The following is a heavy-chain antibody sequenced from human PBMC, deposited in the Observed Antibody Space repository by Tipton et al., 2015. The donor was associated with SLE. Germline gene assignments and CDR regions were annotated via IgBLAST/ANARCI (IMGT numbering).Heavy chain of an antibody. V-gene: IGHV3-33*01. CDR2: IWYDGSNK. CDR3: ATTTTMTNYIDY. D-gene: IGHD4-17*01. CDR1: GFSFSSYG. Sequence: RSLRLSCAASGFSFSSYGMHWVRQAPGKGLEWVAVIWYDGSNKFYADSVKGRFTISRDNSKNTLYLQVNSLRGEDTAVYYCATTTTMTNYIDYWGQGTLLTVSS. J-gene: IGHJ4*02.